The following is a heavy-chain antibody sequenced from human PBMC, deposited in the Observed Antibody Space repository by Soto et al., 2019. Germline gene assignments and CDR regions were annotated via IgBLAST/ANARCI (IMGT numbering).Heavy chain of an antibody. Sequence: LSLTCTVAGGSISSSIYYWGWIRQPPGKGLEWIGSIYYSGSTYYNPSLKSRVTMTEDTSTDTAYMELSSLRSEDTAVYYCATDSLDYWGQGTLVTVSS. V-gene: IGHV4-39*07. CDR2: IYYSGST. J-gene: IGHJ4*02. CDR3: ATDSLDY. CDR1: GGSISSSIYY.